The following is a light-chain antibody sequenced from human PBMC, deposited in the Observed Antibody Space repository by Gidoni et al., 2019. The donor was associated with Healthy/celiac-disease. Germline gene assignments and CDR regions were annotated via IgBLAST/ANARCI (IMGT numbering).Light chain of an antibody. CDR2: QDN. CDR3: QAWDSSTVV. CDR1: KLGDKY. Sequence: SYELTQPPSVSVSSEQTASITCSGDKLGDKYASWYQLKPGQSPVLVIYQDNKRPSGIPERFSGSNSGNTATLTISGTQAMDEADYYCQAWDSSTVVFGGGTKLTVL. V-gene: IGLV3-1*01. J-gene: IGLJ2*01.